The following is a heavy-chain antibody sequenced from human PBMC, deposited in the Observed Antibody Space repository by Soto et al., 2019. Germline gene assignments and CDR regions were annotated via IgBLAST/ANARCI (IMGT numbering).Heavy chain of an antibody. CDR3: AKEGRCSGGSCYLHFDY. J-gene: IGHJ4*02. Sequence: GGSLRLSCAASGFTFSSYAMSWVRQAPGKGLEWVSAISGSGGSTYYADSVKGRFTISRDNSKNTLYLQMNSLRAEDTAVYYCAKEGRCSGGSCYLHFDYWGQGTLVTVSS. CDR1: GFTFSSYA. CDR2: ISGSGGST. V-gene: IGHV3-23*01. D-gene: IGHD2-15*01.